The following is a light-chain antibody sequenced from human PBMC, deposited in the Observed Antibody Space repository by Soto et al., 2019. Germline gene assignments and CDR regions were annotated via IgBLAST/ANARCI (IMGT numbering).Light chain of an antibody. CDR2: DVS. V-gene: IGLV2-14*01. J-gene: IGLJ1*01. CDR1: SSDVGGYNY. Sequence: QSVLTQPPSASGSPGQSVTISCTGTSSDVGGYNYVSWYQQHPGKAPKLMIYDVSKRPSGVSNRFSGSKSGNTASLTISGLQAEDEADYYCSSYTSSSTLPYVFGTGTKVTVL. CDR3: SSYTSSSTLPYV.